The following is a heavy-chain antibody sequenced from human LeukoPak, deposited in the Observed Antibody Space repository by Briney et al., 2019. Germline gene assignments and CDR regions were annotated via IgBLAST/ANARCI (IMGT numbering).Heavy chain of an antibody. V-gene: IGHV1-8*01. CDR3: TRGGPPDY. J-gene: IGHJ4*02. CDR1: GYTFTSYD. CDR2: MNPNSGNT. Sequence: GASVKVSCKASGYTFTSYDINWARHATGQGLEWMGWMNPNSGNTDYAQTIQGRVTMTRDTSISTAYMELTNLRSEDTAVYYCTRGGPPDYWGQGTLVTVSS.